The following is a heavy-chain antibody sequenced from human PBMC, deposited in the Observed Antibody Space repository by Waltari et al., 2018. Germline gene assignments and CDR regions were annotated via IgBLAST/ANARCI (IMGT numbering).Heavy chain of an antibody. CDR2: INHSGGST. CDR3: ARDLIWFGDTLMDY. V-gene: IGHV1-46*01. Sequence: PGQGLEWMGIINHSGGSTSYAQKFQGRVTMTRDTSTSTVYMELSSLRSEDTAVYYCARDLIWFGDTLMDYWGQGTLVTVSS. D-gene: IGHD3-10*01. J-gene: IGHJ4*02.